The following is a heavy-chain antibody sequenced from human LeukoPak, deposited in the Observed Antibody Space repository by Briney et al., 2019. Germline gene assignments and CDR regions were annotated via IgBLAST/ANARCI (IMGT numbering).Heavy chain of an antibody. CDR2: IYHSGST. Sequence: PSETLSLTCAVSGYSISSGYYWGWIRQPPGKGLEWIGSIYHSGSTYYNPSLNRRVTISVDTSKNQFSLKLSSVTAADTAVYYCAREGWGSVYAFDIWGQGTMVTVSS. J-gene: IGHJ3*02. D-gene: IGHD7-27*01. V-gene: IGHV4-38-2*02. CDR3: AREGWGSVYAFDI. CDR1: GYSISSGYY.